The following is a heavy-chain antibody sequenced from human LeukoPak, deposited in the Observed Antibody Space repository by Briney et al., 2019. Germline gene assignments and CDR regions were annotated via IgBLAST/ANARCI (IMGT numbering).Heavy chain of an antibody. CDR2: INSDGSST. Sequence: GGSLRLSCAASGFTFSSNWMHWVRQGPGKGLVWVSGINSDGSSTNYADSVKGRFTISRDNAKNKLYLQMNSLRAEDTAVYYCARVLGGNSPFDYWGQGTLVTVSS. V-gene: IGHV3-74*01. CDR3: ARVLGGNSPFDY. J-gene: IGHJ4*02. CDR1: GFTFSSNW. D-gene: IGHD4-23*01.